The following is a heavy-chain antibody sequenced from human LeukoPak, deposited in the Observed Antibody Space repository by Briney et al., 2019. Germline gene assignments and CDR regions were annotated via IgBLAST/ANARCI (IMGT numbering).Heavy chain of an antibody. Sequence: ASVKVSCKASGYIFTGYYMHWVRQAPGQGLEWMGWINPNSRVTNYAQKFQGRVTMTRDTSISTAYMELSRLRSDDTAVYYCARAWGTTVTTLFEYWGQGTLVTVSS. J-gene: IGHJ4*02. D-gene: IGHD4-17*01. CDR1: GYIFTGYY. CDR2: INPNSRVT. V-gene: IGHV1-2*02. CDR3: ARAWGTTVTTLFEY.